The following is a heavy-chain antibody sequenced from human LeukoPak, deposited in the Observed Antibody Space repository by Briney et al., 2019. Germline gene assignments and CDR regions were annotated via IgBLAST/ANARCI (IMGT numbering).Heavy chain of an antibody. J-gene: IGHJ3*02. D-gene: IGHD2-15*01. CDR2: ISSSSSYI. CDR1: GFTFSSYS. CDR3: AKGGSGILQGVFDI. Sequence: GGSLRLSCAASGFTFSSYSMNWARQAPGKGLEWVSSISSSSSYIYYADSVKGRFTISRDNAKNSLYLQMNSLRAEDMALYYCAKGGSGILQGVFDIWGQGTMVTVSS. V-gene: IGHV3-21*04.